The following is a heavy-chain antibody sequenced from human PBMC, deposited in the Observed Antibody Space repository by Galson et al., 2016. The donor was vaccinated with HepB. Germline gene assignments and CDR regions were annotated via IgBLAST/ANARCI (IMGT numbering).Heavy chain of an antibody. CDR2: INAGNGGT. D-gene: IGHD6-19*01. J-gene: IGHJ4*02. CDR3: ARDPQQWFTSGWFFDF. V-gene: IGHV1-3*01. CDR1: GYTFTNYA. Sequence: SVKVSCKASGYTFTNYAINWVRQGPGQRLELMGWINAGNGGTKFSQKFQYRVTITTDTFASTEYMELSSLRSEDTAVFYCARDPQQWFTSGWFFDFWGPGTLVTVSS.